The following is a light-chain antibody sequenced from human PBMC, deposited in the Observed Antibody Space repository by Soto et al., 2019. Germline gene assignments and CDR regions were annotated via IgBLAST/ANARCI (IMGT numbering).Light chain of an antibody. Sequence: DIQMTQSPSTLSASVGDGVTITCRASQSISSWLAWYQQKPGKAPKLLIYDASSLESGVPSRFSGSGSGTEFTLTISSLQPEDFATYHCQEYKTWTFGQGTKVDIK. J-gene: IGKJ1*01. CDR1: QSISSW. CDR2: DAS. CDR3: QEYKTWT. V-gene: IGKV1-5*01.